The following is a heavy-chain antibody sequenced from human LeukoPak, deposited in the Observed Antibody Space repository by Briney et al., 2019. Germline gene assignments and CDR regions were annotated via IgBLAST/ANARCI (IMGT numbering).Heavy chain of an antibody. V-gene: IGHV4-39*07. CDR2: IYYSGST. J-gene: IGHJ4*02. CDR3: ARGPNVLRYFDWLFFY. CDR1: GGPISSSSYY. D-gene: IGHD3-9*01. Sequence: PSETLSLTCTVSGGPISSSSYYWGWIRQPPGKGLEWIGSIYYSGSTYYNPSLKSRVTISVDTSKNQFSLKLSSVTAADTAVYYCARGPNVLRYFDWLFFYWGQGTLVTVSS.